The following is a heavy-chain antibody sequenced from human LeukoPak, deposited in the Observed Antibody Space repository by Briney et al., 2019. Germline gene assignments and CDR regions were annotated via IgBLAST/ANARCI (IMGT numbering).Heavy chain of an antibody. CDR1: GFTFSSYA. J-gene: IGHJ4*02. V-gene: IGHV3-23*01. D-gene: IGHD2-15*01. CDR3: AKGSFGYCSGGSCYVDY. CDR2: ISGSGGDT. Sequence: GGSLRLSCAASGFTFSSYAMSWVRQALGKGLEWVSSISGSGGDTYYADSVKGRFTISRDNSKNTLYLQMSSLRAEDTAVYYCAKGSFGYCSGGSCYVDYWGQGTLVTVSS.